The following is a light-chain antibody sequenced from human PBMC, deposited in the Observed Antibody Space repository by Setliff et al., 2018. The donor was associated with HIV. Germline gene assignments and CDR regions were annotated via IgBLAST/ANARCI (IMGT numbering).Light chain of an antibody. J-gene: IGLJ1*01. V-gene: IGLV2-8*01. CDR2: DVN. CDR1: SSDVGAYNY. CDR3: SSYTTTKTYV. Sequence: QSVLTQPPSASGSPGQSVTISCTGTSSDVGAYNYVSWYQQHPGKAPKLMIFDVNKRPSGVPDRFSGSKSGNTASLTISGLQAADESDYYCSSYTTTKTYVFGSGTKVTVL.